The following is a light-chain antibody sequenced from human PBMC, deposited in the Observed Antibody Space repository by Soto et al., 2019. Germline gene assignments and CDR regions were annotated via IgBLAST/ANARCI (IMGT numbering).Light chain of an antibody. J-gene: IGKJ1*01. CDR1: QYINTR. CDR2: QTS. Sequence: EIVLTQSPATLSSFPGDRVTLSCRARQYINTRLAWYQHRPGQAPRLRIYQTSIRAAGIPARFSASGSGTDFTLTISDVQPEDFALYYCHQRQSWPRTFGQGTKVDI. V-gene: IGKV3-11*01. CDR3: HQRQSWPRT.